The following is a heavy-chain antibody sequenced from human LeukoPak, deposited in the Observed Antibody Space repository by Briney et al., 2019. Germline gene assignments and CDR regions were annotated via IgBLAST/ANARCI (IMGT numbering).Heavy chain of an antibody. Sequence: PGGSLRLSCAASGFTFSSYAMSWVRQAPGKGLEWVSSISSSSSYIYYADSVKGRFTISRDNAKNSLYLQMNSLRAEDTAVYYCARGATIFGVVITLVDYWGQGTLVTVSS. CDR1: GFTFSSYA. J-gene: IGHJ4*02. D-gene: IGHD3-3*01. V-gene: IGHV3-21*01. CDR2: ISSSSSYI. CDR3: ARGATIFGVVITLVDY.